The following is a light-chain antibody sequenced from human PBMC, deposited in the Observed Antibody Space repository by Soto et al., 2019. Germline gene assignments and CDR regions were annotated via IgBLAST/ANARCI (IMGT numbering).Light chain of an antibody. Sequence: EIVLTQSPATLSLPPEERATLSCRASQSVGSYLAWYQQKPGQAPRRLIYDASNRATGIPARFSGSGSGTDFTLSISSLEPEDFAVYFCLQRSNWLTFGGGTKVEIK. CDR2: DAS. V-gene: IGKV3-11*01. J-gene: IGKJ4*01. CDR1: QSVGSY. CDR3: LQRSNWLT.